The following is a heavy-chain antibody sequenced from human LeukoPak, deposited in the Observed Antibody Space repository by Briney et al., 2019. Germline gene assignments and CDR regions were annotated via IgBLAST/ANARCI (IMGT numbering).Heavy chain of an antibody. Sequence: GGSLRLSCAASGFTFSNAWMSWVRQAPGKGLEWVGRIKSKTDGGTTDYAAPVKGRFTISRDDSKNTLYLQMNSLKTEDTAVYYCTTCTSGSYRHDYWGQGTLVTVSS. V-gene: IGHV3-15*01. D-gene: IGHD1-26*01. CDR3: TTCTSGSYRHDY. CDR1: GFTFSNAW. CDR2: IKSKTDGGTT. J-gene: IGHJ4*02.